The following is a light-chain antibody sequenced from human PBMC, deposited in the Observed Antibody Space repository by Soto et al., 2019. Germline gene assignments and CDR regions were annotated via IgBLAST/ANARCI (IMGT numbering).Light chain of an antibody. J-gene: IGKJ4*01. CDR3: QQRSTWPLT. CDR2: DSS. V-gene: IGKV3-11*01. Sequence: EIVLTQSPATLSLSPGERATLSCRASESARTFIAWYQQKPGQAPRLLFYDSSKRATGTPARFSGSGSGTDFTLTISSLEPEDFAVSYCQQRSTWPLTFGGGTKVEIK. CDR1: ESARTF.